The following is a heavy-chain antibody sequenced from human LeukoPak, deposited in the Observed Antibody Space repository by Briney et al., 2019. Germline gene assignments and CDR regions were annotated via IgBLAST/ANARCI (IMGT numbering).Heavy chain of an antibody. CDR2: INPNSGGT. V-gene: IGHV1-2*02. CDR1: GYTFTGYY. Sequence: GASVKVSCKASGYTFTGYYMHWVRQAPGQGLEWMGWINPNSGGTNYAQKFQGRVTMTRDTSISTAYMELSRLRSDDTAVYYCAREVYYYDSSGYYLGSHAFDIWGQGTMVTVSS. CDR3: AREVYYYDSSGYYLGSHAFDI. D-gene: IGHD3-22*01. J-gene: IGHJ3*02.